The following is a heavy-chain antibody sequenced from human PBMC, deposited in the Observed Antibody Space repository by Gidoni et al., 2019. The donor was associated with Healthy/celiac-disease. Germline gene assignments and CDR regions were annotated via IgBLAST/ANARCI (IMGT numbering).Heavy chain of an antibody. Sequence: EVQLVESGGGLVQPGGSLRLSCAASGCTFSSYEMNWVRQAPGKGLEWVSYISSSGSTIYYADSVKGRFTISRDNAKNSLYLQMNSLRAEDTAVYYCARVKQSSTCPDYWGQGTLVTVSS. CDR2: ISSSGSTI. CDR3: ARVKQSSTCPDY. J-gene: IGHJ4*02. V-gene: IGHV3-48*03. D-gene: IGHD2-2*01. CDR1: GCTFSSYE.